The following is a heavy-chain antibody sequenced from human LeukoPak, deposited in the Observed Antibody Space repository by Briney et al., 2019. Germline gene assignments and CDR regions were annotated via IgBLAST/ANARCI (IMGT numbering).Heavy chain of an antibody. CDR1: VYTFTSHY. J-gene: IGHJ4*02. V-gene: IGHV1-46*01. CDR3: ARDCSSTTCQGPVLDF. Sequence: GASVTVSCKASVYTFTSHYVHWVRQAPGQGLEWMGIIHPSGGNSRNTQNFQGRVTMTRDTSTSTVYLELSSLRSEDTAVYYCARDCSSTTCQGPVLDFWGQGILVTVSS. CDR2: IHPSGGNS. D-gene: IGHD2/OR15-2a*01.